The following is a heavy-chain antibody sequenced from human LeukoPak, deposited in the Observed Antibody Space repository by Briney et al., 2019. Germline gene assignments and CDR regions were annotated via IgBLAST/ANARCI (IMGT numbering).Heavy chain of an antibody. CDR2: ISSSGSTI. J-gene: IGHJ6*03. D-gene: IGHD3-16*02. CDR1: GFTVSSNY. CDR3: ARGQYRRYYYMDV. Sequence: PGGSLRLSCAASGFTVSSNYMSWIRQAPGKGLEWVSYISSSGSTIYYADSVKGRFTISRDNAKNSLYLQMNSLRAEDTAVYYCARGQYRRYYYMDVWGKGTTVTVSS. V-gene: IGHV3-11*04.